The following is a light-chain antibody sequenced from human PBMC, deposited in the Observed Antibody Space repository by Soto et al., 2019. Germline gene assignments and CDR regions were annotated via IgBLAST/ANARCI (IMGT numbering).Light chain of an antibody. V-gene: IGKV3D-20*02. Sequence: EIVLTQSPGTLSLSPGDGATLSCRASQSVRSNYLAWYQHRPGQAPRLLIYAASRRATGIPDRFSGGGSGTDFALTISRLEPEDFAVYYCQQRSNWLTFGGGTKVEIK. J-gene: IGKJ4*01. CDR1: QSVRSNY. CDR2: AAS. CDR3: QQRSNWLT.